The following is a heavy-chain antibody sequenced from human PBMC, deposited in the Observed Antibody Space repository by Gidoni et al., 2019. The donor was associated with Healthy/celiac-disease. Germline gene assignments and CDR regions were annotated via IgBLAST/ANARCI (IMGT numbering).Heavy chain of an antibody. V-gene: IGHV4-39*01. D-gene: IGHD3-3*01. CDR3: ARHMSGADY. Sequence: GGSISSSSYYWGWIRQPPGKGLEWIGSIYYSGSTYYNPSLKSRVTISVDTSKIQFSLKLSSVTAADTAVYYCARHMSGADYWGQGTLVTVSS. CDR2: IYYSGST. CDR1: GGSISSSSYY. J-gene: IGHJ4*02.